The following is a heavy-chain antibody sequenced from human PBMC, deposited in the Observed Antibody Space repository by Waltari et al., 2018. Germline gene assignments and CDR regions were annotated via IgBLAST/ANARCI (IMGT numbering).Heavy chain of an antibody. CDR2: IYNSGST. J-gene: IGHJ4*02. D-gene: IGHD3-22*01. V-gene: IGHV4-4*07. CDR3: ASSYYYDSSGYYEVDY. CDR1: GRPLCCHL. Sequence: QVQPQESGPGLVTPSETLSHLCTVSGRPLCCHLWSWTTPPAGRALEWIGRIYNSGSTNYNPSLKSRVTISVDKSKNQFSLKLSSVTAADTAVYYCASSYYYDSSGYYEVDYWGQGTLVTVSS.